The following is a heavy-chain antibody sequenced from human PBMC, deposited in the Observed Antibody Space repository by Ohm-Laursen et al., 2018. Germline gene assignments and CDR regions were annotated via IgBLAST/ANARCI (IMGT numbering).Heavy chain of an antibody. Sequence: SLRLSCTASGFTFTTYGMAWVRQAPGKGLEWVSAISPIGATYYADSVKGRFTISRDNSKNTLYLQMNSLRAEDTAVYYCAKGASQSTIFAAGMDVWGQGTTVTVSS. J-gene: IGHJ6*02. V-gene: IGHV3-23*01. CDR1: GFTFTTYG. D-gene: IGHD3-3*01. CDR2: ISPIGAT. CDR3: AKGASQSTIFAAGMDV.